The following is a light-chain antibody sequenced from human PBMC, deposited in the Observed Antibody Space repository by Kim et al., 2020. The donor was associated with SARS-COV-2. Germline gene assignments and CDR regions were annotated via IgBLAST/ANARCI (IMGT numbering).Light chain of an antibody. CDR3: QQIDNYPWT. J-gene: IGKJ1*01. V-gene: IGKV1-9*01. CDR1: QGISTY. CDR2: RAS. Sequence: DIQLTHSPPFLSASVGDRVTITCRASQGISTYLAWYQQIPGKAPKLLIYRASTLQRGVPSRFSGSGSGTEFTLTISNLQPEDFAIYYCQQIDNYPWTFVEGTKVYIK.